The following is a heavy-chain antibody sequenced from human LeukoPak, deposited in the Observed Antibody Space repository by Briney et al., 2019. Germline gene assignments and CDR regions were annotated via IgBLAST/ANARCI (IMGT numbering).Heavy chain of an antibody. Sequence: PGGSLRLSCAVSGITLNNYGMTWVRQAPGKGLEWVAGISDSGGSTKYADSVKGRFTISRDNPKNTLYLQMNSLRAEDTAVYYCAKDTFRGSGSYYSGFDYWGQGTLVTVSS. V-gene: IGHV3-23*01. D-gene: IGHD3-10*01. CDR2: ISDSGGST. J-gene: IGHJ4*02. CDR3: AKDTFRGSGSYYSGFDY. CDR1: GITLNNYG.